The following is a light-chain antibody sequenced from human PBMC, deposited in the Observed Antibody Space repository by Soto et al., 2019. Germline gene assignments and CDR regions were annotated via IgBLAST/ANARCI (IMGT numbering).Light chain of an antibody. CDR2: GAS. J-gene: IGKJ1*01. CDR1: QSVSSSY. Sequence: EIVLTQSPGTLSLSPGERATLSCRASQSVSSSYLAWYQQKPGQAPRLLIYGASSRATGIPDRFSGSGSGKDSTLTISRLEPEDFAVYYCQQYGSSPPWTFGQGTKVDIK. V-gene: IGKV3-20*01. CDR3: QQYGSSPPWT.